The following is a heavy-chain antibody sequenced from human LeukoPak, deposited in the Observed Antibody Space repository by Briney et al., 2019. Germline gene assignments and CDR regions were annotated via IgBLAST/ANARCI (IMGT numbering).Heavy chain of an antibody. D-gene: IGHD6-19*01. V-gene: IGHV3-30*18. CDR2: ISYDGSNK. CDR3: AKDLRQWLVLGNYFDY. CDR1: GFTFSSYG. Sequence: GGSLRLSCAASGFTFSSYGIHWVRQAPGKGLEWVAVISYDGSNKYYADSVKGRFNISRDNSKNTLYLQMNSLRTEDTAVYYCAKDLRQWLVLGNYFDYWGQGTLVTVSS. J-gene: IGHJ4*02.